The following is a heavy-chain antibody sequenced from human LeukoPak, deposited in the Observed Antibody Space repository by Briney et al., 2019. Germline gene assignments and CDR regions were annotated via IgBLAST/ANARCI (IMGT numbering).Heavy chain of an antibody. D-gene: IGHD5-12*01. Sequence: GESLKISCAASGFTFSSYAMSWVRQAPGKGLEWVSAISGSGGSTYYADSVKGRFTISRDNPKNTLCLQMNSLRAEDTAVYYCAKDHELVATSVDYWGQGTLVTVSS. J-gene: IGHJ4*02. CDR2: ISGSGGST. CDR1: GFTFSSYA. V-gene: IGHV3-23*01. CDR3: AKDHELVATSVDY.